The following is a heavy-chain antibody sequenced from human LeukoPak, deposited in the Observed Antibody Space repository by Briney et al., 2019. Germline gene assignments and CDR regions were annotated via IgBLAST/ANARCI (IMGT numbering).Heavy chain of an antibody. J-gene: IGHJ3*02. Sequence: PGGSLRLSCVASGFTFSNYAINWVRLAPGKGLEWVSTISDSGGGTYYADSVKGRFTISRDNSRDTVSMQMDSLRAEDTAIYYCAKDVRTGYSFDIWGQGTMITVSS. CDR1: GFTFSNYA. D-gene: IGHD3-9*01. V-gene: IGHV3-23*01. CDR3: AKDVRTGYSFDI. CDR2: ISDSGGGT.